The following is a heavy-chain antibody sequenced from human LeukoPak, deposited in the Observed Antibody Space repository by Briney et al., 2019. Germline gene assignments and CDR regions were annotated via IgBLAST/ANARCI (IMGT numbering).Heavy chain of an antibody. CDR2: INHSGST. Sequence: SETLSLTCAVYGGSFSGYYWSWIRQPPGKGLEWIGEINHSGSTNYNPSLKSRVTISVDTSKNQFSLKLSSVTAADTAVYYCARTGVATLVDYWGQGTLVTVSS. CDR3: ARTGVATLVDY. D-gene: IGHD5-12*01. V-gene: IGHV4-34*01. CDR1: GGSFSGYY. J-gene: IGHJ4*02.